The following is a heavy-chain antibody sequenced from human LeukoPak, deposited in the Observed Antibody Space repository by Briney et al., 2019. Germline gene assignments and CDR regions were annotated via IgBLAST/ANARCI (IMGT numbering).Heavy chain of an antibody. J-gene: IGHJ5*02. CDR1: GFTVSSNY. CDR3: ARDQGGNWFDP. CDR2: IYSGGST. V-gene: IGHV3-53*01. Sequence: PGGSLRLSCAASGFTVSSNYMSWVRQAPGKGLEWVSVIYSGGSTYYANSVKGRFTISRDNSKNTLYLQMNSLRAEDTAVYYCARDQGGNWFDPWGQGTLVTVSS.